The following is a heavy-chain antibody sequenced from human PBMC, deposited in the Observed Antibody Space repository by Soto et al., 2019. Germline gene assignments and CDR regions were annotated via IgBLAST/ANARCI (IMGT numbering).Heavy chain of an antibody. D-gene: IGHD3-3*01. CDR1: GFTFSSYG. Sequence: GGSLRLSCAASGFTFSSYGMHWVRQAPGKGLEWVAVISYDGSNKYYADSVKGRFTISRDNSKNTLYLQMNSLRAEDTAVYYCAKGGVTIFGRDPWGQGTLVTVSS. CDR2: ISYDGSNK. V-gene: IGHV3-30*18. CDR3: AKGGVTIFGRDP. J-gene: IGHJ5*02.